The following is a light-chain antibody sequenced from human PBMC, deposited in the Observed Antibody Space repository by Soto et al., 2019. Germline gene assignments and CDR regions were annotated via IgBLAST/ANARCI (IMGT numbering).Light chain of an antibody. Sequence: EIVMTQSPATLSVSPGEGATLSCKASQNVYNNLAWYQQRPGQPPRLLIYDASTRATGISARFSGSGYGTEFTLTIRSVQSEDFAVYFCQQCRNWPLTFGGGTKVEIK. J-gene: IGKJ4*01. CDR2: DAS. CDR1: QNVYNN. V-gene: IGKV3-15*01. CDR3: QQCRNWPLT.